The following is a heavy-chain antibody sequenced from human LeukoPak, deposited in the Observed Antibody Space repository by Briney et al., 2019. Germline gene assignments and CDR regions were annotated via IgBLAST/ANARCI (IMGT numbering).Heavy chain of an antibody. CDR1: GFTFSSYA. CDR3: AKEMRYYDSSGYPPDAFDI. J-gene: IGHJ3*02. V-gene: IGHV3-23*01. D-gene: IGHD3-22*01. Sequence: HPGGSLRLSCAASGFTFSSYAMSWVRQAPGKGLEWVSAISGSGGSTYCADSVKGRFTISRDNSKNTLYLQMNSLRAEDTAVYYCAKEMRYYDSSGYPPDAFDIWGQGTMVTVSS. CDR2: ISGSGGST.